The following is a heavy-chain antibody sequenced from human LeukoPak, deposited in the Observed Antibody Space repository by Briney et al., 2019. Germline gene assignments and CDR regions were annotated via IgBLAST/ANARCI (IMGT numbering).Heavy chain of an antibody. CDR1: GGSISSYY. CDR3: ARVIYDYAREAYYYYYMDV. V-gene: IGHV4-59*07. J-gene: IGHJ6*03. CDR2: IYYSGST. D-gene: IGHD3-16*01. Sequence: SDTLSLTCTVSGGSISSYYWSWLRQPPGKGLEWIGYIYYSGSTNYNPSLKSRVTISVDTSKNQFSLKLSSVTAADTAVYYCARVIYDYAREAYYYYYMDVWGKGTTVTISS.